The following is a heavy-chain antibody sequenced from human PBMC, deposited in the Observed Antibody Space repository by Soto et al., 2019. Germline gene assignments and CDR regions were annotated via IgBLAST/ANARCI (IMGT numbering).Heavy chain of an antibody. CDR2: IYYSGST. D-gene: IGHD5-12*01. J-gene: IGHJ4*02. CDR3: VKAHGYDFDY. Sequence: SETLSLTCTVSGGSISSYYWSWIRQPPGKGLEWIGYIYYSGSTNYNPSLKSRVTISVDNSKNTLYFQMSSLRAEDTAVYYCVKAHGYDFDYWGQGTLVTVSS. V-gene: IGHV4-59*01. CDR1: GGSISSYY.